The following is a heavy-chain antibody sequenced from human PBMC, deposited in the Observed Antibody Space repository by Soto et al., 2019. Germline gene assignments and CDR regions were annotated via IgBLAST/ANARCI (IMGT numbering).Heavy chain of an antibody. CDR1: GASTVSHYH. J-gene: IGHJ4*02. CDR3: ALALGPTTGLDY. CDR2: IFNSGTT. V-gene: IGHV4-31*02. D-gene: IGHD1-26*01. Sequence: QVQLQESGPGLVKPSQTLSLTCSVSGASTVSHYHWTWIRQPPGQGLEWMGYIFNSGTTFYNTSLTSRLSISMDTSGNHFSLELRSVTAADTAVYYCALALGPTTGLDYWGQGTLVTVSS.